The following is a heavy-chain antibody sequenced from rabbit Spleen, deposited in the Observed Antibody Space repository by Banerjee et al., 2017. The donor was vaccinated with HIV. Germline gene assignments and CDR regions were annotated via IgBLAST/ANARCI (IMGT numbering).Heavy chain of an antibody. D-gene: IGHD1-1*01. Sequence: QSLEESGGDLVKPGASLTLTCTASGFDLSSFWMCWVRQAPGKGLEWIACVYTGSSGNTYYASWAKGRFAISKTSSTTVTLQMTDLTAADTATYFCSRDTSSSFSSYGMDLWGQGTLVTV. CDR1: GFDLSSFW. CDR3: SRDTSSSFSSYGMDL. CDR2: VYTGSSGNT. J-gene: IGHJ6*01. V-gene: IGHV1S40*01.